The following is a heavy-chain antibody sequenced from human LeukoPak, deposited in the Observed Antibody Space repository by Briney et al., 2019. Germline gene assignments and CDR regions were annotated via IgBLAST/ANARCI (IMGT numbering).Heavy chain of an antibody. V-gene: IGHV3-11*04. CDR1: GFTFSSYA. Sequence: GGSLRLSCAASGFTFSSYAMSWIRQAPGKGLEWVSYISSSGSTIYYADSVKGRFTISRDNAKNSLYLQMNSLRAEDTAVYYCARDNSAYCGGDCYPRWGQGTLVTVSS. CDR2: ISSSGSTI. J-gene: IGHJ4*02. CDR3: ARDNSAYCGGDCYPR. D-gene: IGHD2-21*02.